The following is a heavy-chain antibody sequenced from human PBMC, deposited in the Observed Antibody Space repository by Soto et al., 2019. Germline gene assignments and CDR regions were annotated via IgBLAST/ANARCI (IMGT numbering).Heavy chain of an antibody. Sequence: QVQLVQSGAEVKKPGSSVKVSCKASGGTFSSYAISWVRQAPGQGLEWMGGIIPIFGTANYAQKFQGRVTITADESTSTAYMELSSGRSEDTAVYYGAREPDSGSYFGAFDIWGQGTMVTVSS. V-gene: IGHV1-69*01. CDR2: IIPIFGTA. CDR3: AREPDSGSYFGAFDI. D-gene: IGHD1-26*01. J-gene: IGHJ3*02. CDR1: GGTFSSYA.